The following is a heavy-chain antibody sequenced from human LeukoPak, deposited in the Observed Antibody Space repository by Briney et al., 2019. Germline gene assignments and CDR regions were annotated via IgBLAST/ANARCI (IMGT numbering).Heavy chain of an antibody. CDR3: ARVRGYCSGGSCSLYYYYGMDV. Sequence: SETLSLTCTVSGGSISSGDYYWSWIRQPPGKGLEWIGYIYYSGSTYYNPSLKSRVTISVDTSKNQFSLKLSSVTAADTAVYYCARVRGYCSGGSCSLYYYYGMDVWGQGTTVTVSS. V-gene: IGHV4-30-4*01. CDR2: IYYSGST. D-gene: IGHD2-15*01. J-gene: IGHJ6*02. CDR1: GGSISSGDYY.